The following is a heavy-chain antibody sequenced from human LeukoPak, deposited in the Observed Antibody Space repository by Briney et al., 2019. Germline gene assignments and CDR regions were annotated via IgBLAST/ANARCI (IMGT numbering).Heavy chain of an antibody. D-gene: IGHD6-13*01. V-gene: IGHV3-33*01. Sequence: HPERSLRLSCVASGFTFSSYGMHSVRQAPGKGLEWVAVVWYDGSNKYYADSVKGRFTISRDNSKNTLYLQMNSLRAEDTAVYYCARVIAAAGRPNWYFDLWGRGTLVTVSS. CDR3: ARVIAAAGRPNWYFDL. CDR2: VWYDGSNK. CDR1: GFTFSSYG. J-gene: IGHJ2*01.